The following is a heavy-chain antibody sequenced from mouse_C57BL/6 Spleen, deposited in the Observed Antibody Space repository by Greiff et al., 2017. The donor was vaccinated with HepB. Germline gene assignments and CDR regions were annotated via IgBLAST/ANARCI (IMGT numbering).Heavy chain of an antibody. Sequence: EVHLVESGAELVRPGASVKLSCTASGFNIKDDYMHWVKQRPEQGLEWIGWIDPENGDTEYASKFQGKATITADTSSNTAYLQLSSLTSEDTAVYYCTTGITTVGAMDYWGQGTSVTVSS. CDR1: GFNIKDDY. CDR3: TTGITTVGAMDY. CDR2: IDPENGDT. J-gene: IGHJ4*01. D-gene: IGHD1-1*01. V-gene: IGHV14-4*01.